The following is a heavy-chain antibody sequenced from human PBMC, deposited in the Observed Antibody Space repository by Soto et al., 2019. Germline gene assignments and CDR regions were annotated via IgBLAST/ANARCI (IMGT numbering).Heavy chain of an antibody. J-gene: IGHJ5*02. CDR1: GFTFSGSA. CDR2: IRSKANSYAT. Sequence: EVQLVESGGGLVQPGGSLKLSCAASGFTFSGSAMHWVRQASGKGLEWVGRIRSKANSYATAYAASVKGRFTISRDDSKNTAYLQMNSLKTEDTAVYYCTRLYSSGSYNWFDPWGQGTLVTVSS. CDR3: TRLYSSGSYNWFDP. D-gene: IGHD6-19*01. V-gene: IGHV3-73*02.